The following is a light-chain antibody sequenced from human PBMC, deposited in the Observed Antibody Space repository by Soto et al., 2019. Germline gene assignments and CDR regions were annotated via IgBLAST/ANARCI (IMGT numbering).Light chain of an antibody. CDR1: QSVNKY. CDR3: QQYDNWPPIT. J-gene: IGKJ5*01. V-gene: IGKV3-11*01. CDR2: DAS. Sequence: EIVLTQSPATLSLSPGERATLSCRASQSVNKYLAWYQQKPGQAPSLLIYDASNRATGIPARFSGSGSGTDFTLTISSLEPEDVAVYYCQQYDNWPPITFGQGTRLEIK.